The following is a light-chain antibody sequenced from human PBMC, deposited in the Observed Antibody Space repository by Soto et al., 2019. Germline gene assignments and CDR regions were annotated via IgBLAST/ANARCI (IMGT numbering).Light chain of an antibody. CDR2: AAS. Sequence: IKMTQSPSTLSGSVGDRVTITSRASQTISSWLAWYQQKPGKAPKLLIYAASSLQSGVPSRFSGSGSGTDFTPTISSLQPEDVATYYCLQDYNYPITFGQGTRLEIK. CDR3: LQDYNYPIT. CDR1: QTISSW. V-gene: IGKV1-6*01. J-gene: IGKJ5*01.